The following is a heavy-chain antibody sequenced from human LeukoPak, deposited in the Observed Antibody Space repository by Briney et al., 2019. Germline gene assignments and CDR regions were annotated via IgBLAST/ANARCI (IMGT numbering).Heavy chain of an antibody. CDR1: GYTFTGYY. Sequence: ASVTVSCKASGYTFTGYYMHWVRQAPGQGLEWMGWINPNSGGTNYAQKFQGRVTMTRDTSISTAYMELSRLSSDDTAVYYCARGGIVVLPAAMPNYWGQGTLVTVSS. V-gene: IGHV1-2*02. J-gene: IGHJ4*02. CDR2: INPNSGGT. D-gene: IGHD2-2*01. CDR3: ARGGIVVLPAAMPNY.